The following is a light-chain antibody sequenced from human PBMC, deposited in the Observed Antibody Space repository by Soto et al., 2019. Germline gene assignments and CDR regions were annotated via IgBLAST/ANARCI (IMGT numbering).Light chain of an antibody. Sequence: QSVLTQPPSVSGAPGLRVTVSCTGNSSNIGADFGVHWYRQVPGTAPKLLIFNNDNRPSGIPDRFSGSRSDSSASLAITGLQAEDEATYYCQSYDSSLSGYVFGSGTKFTVL. CDR1: SSNIGADFG. J-gene: IGLJ1*01. V-gene: IGLV1-40*01. CDR2: NND. CDR3: QSYDSSLSGYV.